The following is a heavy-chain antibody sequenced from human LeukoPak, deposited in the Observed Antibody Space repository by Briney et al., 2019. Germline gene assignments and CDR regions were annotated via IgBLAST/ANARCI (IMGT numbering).Heavy chain of an antibody. CDR1: GFTFSSYW. J-gene: IGHJ6*04. D-gene: IGHD2-21*01. CDR3: GKDSVGGGNLDV. Sequence: QPGGSLRLSCAASGFTFSSYWMHWVRQAPGKGLVWVSRINSDGSSTSYADSVKGRFTISRDNAKNTLYLQMNSLRAEDTALYYCGKDSVGGGNLDVWGKGTTVTISS. V-gene: IGHV3-74*01. CDR2: INSDGSST.